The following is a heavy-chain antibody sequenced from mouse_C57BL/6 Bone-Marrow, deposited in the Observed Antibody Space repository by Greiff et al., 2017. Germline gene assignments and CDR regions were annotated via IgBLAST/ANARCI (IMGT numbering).Heavy chain of an antibody. V-gene: IGHV1-7*01. CDR1: GYTFTSYW. Sequence: VQGVESGAELAKPGASVKLSCKASGYTFTSYWMHWVKQRPGQGLEWIGYINPSSGYTKYNQKFKDKATLTAEKSSGTAYMQLSSLTYEDSAVYYCARRGSSLYAMDYWGQGTSVTVSS. D-gene: IGHD1-1*01. CDR2: INPSSGYT. J-gene: IGHJ4*01. CDR3: ARRGSSLYAMDY.